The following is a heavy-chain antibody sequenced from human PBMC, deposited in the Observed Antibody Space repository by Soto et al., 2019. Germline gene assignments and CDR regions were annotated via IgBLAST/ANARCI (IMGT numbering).Heavy chain of an antibody. D-gene: IGHD6-13*01. CDR2: ISWNSGSI. CDR3: AKYTAAGTGGGLDY. Sequence: GGSLRLSCAASGFTFDDYAMHWVRQAPGKGLEWVSGISWNSGSIGYADSVKGLFTISRDNAKNSLYLQMNSLRAEDKSCYSCAKYTAAGTGGGLDYWGQGTLVTVSS. V-gene: IGHV3-9*01. CDR1: GFTFDDYA. J-gene: IGHJ4*02.